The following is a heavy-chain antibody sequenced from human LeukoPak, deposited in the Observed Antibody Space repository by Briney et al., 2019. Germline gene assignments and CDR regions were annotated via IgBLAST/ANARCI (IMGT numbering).Heavy chain of an antibody. J-gene: IGHJ4*02. D-gene: IGHD1-1*01. Sequence: ASVKVPCKASGYIFTNYGISWVRQAPGQGLEWVGWISGYNDNAHYTQKLQGRVTMTRETSTSTVYMELRSLSSDDTAIYYCARDGNDVMDYWGQGTQVTVSS. CDR3: ARDGNDVMDY. V-gene: IGHV1-18*01. CDR1: GYIFTNYG. CDR2: ISGYNDNA.